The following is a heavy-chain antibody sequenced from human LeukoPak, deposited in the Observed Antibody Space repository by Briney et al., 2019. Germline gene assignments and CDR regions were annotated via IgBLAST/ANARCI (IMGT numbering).Heavy chain of an antibody. CDR2: IFSGGST. J-gene: IGHJ3*02. D-gene: IGHD3-10*01. Sequence: PGGSLRLSCAASGFTVSSNYMSWVRQAPGKGLEWVSVIFSGGSTYYANSVKGRFAISRDNSKNTLYLQMNSLRDEDTAVYYCARDTVRGSHPDAFHIWGQGTMVTVSS. CDR3: ARDTVRGSHPDAFHI. V-gene: IGHV3-53*01. CDR1: GFTVSSNY.